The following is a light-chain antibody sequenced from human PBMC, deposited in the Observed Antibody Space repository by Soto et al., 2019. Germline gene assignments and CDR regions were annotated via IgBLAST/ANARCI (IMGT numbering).Light chain of an antibody. Sequence: EIVLTQSPGTLSLSPGERATLSCRASQSVSSSYLAWYQQEPGQAPGLLIYGASSRATGIPDRFSGSGSGTDFTLTISRLEPEDFAVYYCQQYGSSPLTFGGGTKVEIK. CDR1: QSVSSSY. CDR2: GAS. J-gene: IGKJ4*01. V-gene: IGKV3-20*01. CDR3: QQYGSSPLT.